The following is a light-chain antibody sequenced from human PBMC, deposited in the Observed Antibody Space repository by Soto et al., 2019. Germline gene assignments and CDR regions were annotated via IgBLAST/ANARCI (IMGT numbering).Light chain of an antibody. Sequence: EIVLTQSPGTLSLSTGERATLSCRASQSVSSSYLAWYQQKPGQAPRLLIYGASSRATGIPDRFSGSGSGTDFTLTISRLEPEDFAVYYCQQYGSSPRTFGQGSNVDIK. CDR1: QSVSSSY. CDR2: GAS. CDR3: QQYGSSPRT. J-gene: IGKJ1*01. V-gene: IGKV3-20*01.